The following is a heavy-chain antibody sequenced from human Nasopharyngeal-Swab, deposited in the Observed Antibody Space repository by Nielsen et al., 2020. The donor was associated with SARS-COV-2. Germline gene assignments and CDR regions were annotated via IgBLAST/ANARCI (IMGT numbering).Heavy chain of an antibody. D-gene: IGHD6-13*01. Sequence: GESLKTPCAASGFTFSRYAMHWVRQAPGKGLEWVAVISYDGSKKYYADSVKGRFTISRDNSKNTLYLQMNSLRAEDTAVYYCARDQGSSLYTYYYYGRDVWGQGTTVTVAS. CDR1: GFTFSRYA. CDR3: ARDQGSSLYTYYYYGRDV. V-gene: IGHV3-30-3*01. CDR2: ISYDGSKK. J-gene: IGHJ6*02.